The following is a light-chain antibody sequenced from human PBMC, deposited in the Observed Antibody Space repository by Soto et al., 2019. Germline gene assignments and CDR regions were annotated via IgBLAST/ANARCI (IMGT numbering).Light chain of an antibody. CDR1: QCVSSY. J-gene: IGKJ1*01. Sequence: EIVLTQSPATLSLSPGERATLSCRASQCVSSYLAWYQQKPGQAPRLLIYDASNRATGIPARFSGSGSGTDFTLTISSLEPEDFAVYYCQQRSNWPTFGQGTKV. V-gene: IGKV3-11*01. CDR2: DAS. CDR3: QQRSNWPT.